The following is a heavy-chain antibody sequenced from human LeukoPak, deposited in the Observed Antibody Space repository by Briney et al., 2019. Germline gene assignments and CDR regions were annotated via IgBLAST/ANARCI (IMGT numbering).Heavy chain of an antibody. J-gene: IGHJ4*02. D-gene: IGHD6-13*01. CDR3: ATLDWGSSWYFSLDY. CDR2: ISAYNGNT. Sequence: GASVKVSCKASGYTFTSYGISWVRQAPGQGLEWMGWISAYNGNTNYAQKLQGRVTMTTDTSTSTAYMELSSLRSEDTAVYYCATLDWGSSWYFSLDYWGQGTLVTVSS. CDR1: GYTFTSYG. V-gene: IGHV1-18*01.